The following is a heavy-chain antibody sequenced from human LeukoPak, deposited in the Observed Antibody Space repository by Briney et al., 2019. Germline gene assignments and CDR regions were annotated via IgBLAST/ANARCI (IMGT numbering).Heavy chain of an antibody. D-gene: IGHD3-22*01. CDR1: GGSISSYY. Sequence: SETLSLTCTVSGGSISSYYWSWIRQPPGKGLEWIGYIYYSGSTNCNSSLKSRVTISVDTSKNQFSLKLSSVTAADTAVYYSASFRYDSSGYSAFDYWGQGTLVTVSS. CDR2: IYYSGST. CDR3: ASFRYDSSGYSAFDY. J-gene: IGHJ4*02. V-gene: IGHV4-59*08.